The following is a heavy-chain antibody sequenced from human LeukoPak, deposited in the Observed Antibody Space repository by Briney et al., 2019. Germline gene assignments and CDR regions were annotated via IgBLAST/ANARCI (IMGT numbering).Heavy chain of an antibody. CDR1: GGSISSYY. V-gene: IGHV4-59*01. D-gene: IGHD5-12*01. Sequence: PSETLSLTCTVSGGSISSYYWSWIRQPPGKGLEWIGYIYYSGSTNYNPSLKSRVTISVDTSKNQFSLKLSSVTAADTAVYYCARDGRGYSGYDRNAFDIWGQGTMVTVSS. CDR3: ARDGRGYSGYDRNAFDI. J-gene: IGHJ3*02. CDR2: IYYSGST.